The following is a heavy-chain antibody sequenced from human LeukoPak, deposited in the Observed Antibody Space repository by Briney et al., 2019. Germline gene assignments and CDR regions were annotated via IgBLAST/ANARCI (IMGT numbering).Heavy chain of an antibody. J-gene: IGHJ2*01. CDR3: AKAVGFWDFDL. Sequence: PGGSLRLSCAGSGFTFRFYAMTWVRQAPGKGLEWVSGITGDASVTYDADSVKGRFNISRDNSKNTLYLQMNSLRAEDTAVYYCAKAVGFWDFDLWGRGTLVTVSS. CDR2: ITGDASVT. CDR1: GFTFRFYA. D-gene: IGHD1-26*01. V-gene: IGHV3-23*01.